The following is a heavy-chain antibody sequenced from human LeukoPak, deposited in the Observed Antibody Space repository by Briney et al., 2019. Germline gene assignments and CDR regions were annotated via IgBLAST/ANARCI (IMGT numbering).Heavy chain of an antibody. V-gene: IGHV4-59*01. CDR3: ARDGYSSGWTAPYYFDY. CDR2: IYYSGST. J-gene: IGHJ4*02. CDR1: GGSISSYY. Sequence: SETLSLTCTVSGGSISSYYWSWIRQPPGKGLEWLGYIYYSGSTNYNPSLKSRVTISVDTSKNQFSLKLSSVTAADTAVYYCARDGYSSGWTAPYYFDYWGQGTLVTVSS. D-gene: IGHD6-19*01.